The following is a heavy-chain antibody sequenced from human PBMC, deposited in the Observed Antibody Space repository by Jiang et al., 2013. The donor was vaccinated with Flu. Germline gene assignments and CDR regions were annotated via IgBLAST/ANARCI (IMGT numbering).Heavy chain of an antibody. CDR3: ARGGVVGANPYYYYYMDV. CDR2: IIPIFGTA. Sequence: TFSSYAISWVRQAPGQGLEWMGGIIPIFGTANYAQKFQGRVTITADESTSTAYMELSSLRSEDTAVYYCARGGVVGANPYYYYYMDVWGKGTTVTVSS. D-gene: IGHD1-26*01. CDR1: TFSSYA. J-gene: IGHJ6*03. V-gene: IGHV1-69*01.